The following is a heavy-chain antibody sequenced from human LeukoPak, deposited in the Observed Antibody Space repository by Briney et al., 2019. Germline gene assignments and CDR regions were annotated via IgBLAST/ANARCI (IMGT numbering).Heavy chain of an antibody. Sequence: ASVKVSCKASGYTFTSHYMHWVRQAPGQGLEWMGWINPNSGDTKYAQKFQGRVTMTRDTSISTAYMELSRLRSDDTAVYYCATQRGSYLWGTDFDYWGQGTLVTVSS. CDR3: ATQRGSYLWGTDFDY. J-gene: IGHJ4*02. D-gene: IGHD3-16*01. CDR1: GYTFTSHY. V-gene: IGHV1-2*02. CDR2: INPNSGDT.